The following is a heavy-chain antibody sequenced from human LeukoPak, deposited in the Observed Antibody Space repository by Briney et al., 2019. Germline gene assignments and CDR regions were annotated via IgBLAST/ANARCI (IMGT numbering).Heavy chain of an antibody. J-gene: IGHJ5*02. CDR2: IYYSGST. CDR3: ARDKWELRGGGFDP. CDR1: GGSISSSSYY. V-gene: IGHV4-61*01. Sequence: PSETLSLTCTVSGGSISSSSYYWSWIRQPPGKGLEWIGYIYYSGSTNYNPSLKSRVTISVDTSKNQFSLKLSSVTAADTAVYYCARDKWELRGGGFDPWGRGTLVTVSS. D-gene: IGHD1-26*01.